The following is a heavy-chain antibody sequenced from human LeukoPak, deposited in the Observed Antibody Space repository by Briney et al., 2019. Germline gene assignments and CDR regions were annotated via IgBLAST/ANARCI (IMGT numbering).Heavy chain of an antibody. V-gene: IGHV4-39*01. D-gene: IGHD3-22*01. Sequence: SETLSLTCTVSGGSISSSSYYWGRIRQPPGKGLEWIGSIYYSGSTYYNPSLKSRVTISVDTSKNQFSLKLSSVTAADTAVYYCAIPRYYDSSGYKVYYFDYWGQGTLVPVSS. CDR2: IYYSGST. CDR3: AIPRYYDSSGYKVYYFDY. CDR1: GGSISSSSYY. J-gene: IGHJ4*02.